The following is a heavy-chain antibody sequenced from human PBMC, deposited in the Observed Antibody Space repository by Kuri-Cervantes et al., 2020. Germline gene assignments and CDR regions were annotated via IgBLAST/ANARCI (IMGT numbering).Heavy chain of an antibody. CDR1: GFSFSSYS. Sequence: GGSMRLSCAASGFSFSSYSMNWVRQAPGKGLEWVASISSSGFFIHYADSLKGRFTISRDNAKNSLYLQMNSLRAEDTAVYYCARGGYSNLDYWGQGTLVTVSS. CDR2: ISSSGFFI. V-gene: IGHV3-21*01. D-gene: IGHD4-11*01. J-gene: IGHJ4*02. CDR3: ARGGYSNLDY.